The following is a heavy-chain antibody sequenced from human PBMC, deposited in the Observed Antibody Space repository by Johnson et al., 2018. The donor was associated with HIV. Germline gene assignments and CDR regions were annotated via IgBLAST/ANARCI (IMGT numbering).Heavy chain of an antibody. CDR1: GFTFSSYA. V-gene: IGHV3-30-3*01. D-gene: IGHD3-16*01. CDR3: ARGSRYTYDNDDVYLLQAFDV. Sequence: QVQLVESGGGVVQPGRSLRLSCAWSGFTFSSYAMHWVRQAPGKGLEWVAVISYDGSNKYYADSVKGRFTISRDNSKNTLYLQMNSLRAEDTAVYYCARGSRYTYDNDDVYLLQAFDVWGQGTVVTVSS. J-gene: IGHJ3*01. CDR2: ISYDGSNK.